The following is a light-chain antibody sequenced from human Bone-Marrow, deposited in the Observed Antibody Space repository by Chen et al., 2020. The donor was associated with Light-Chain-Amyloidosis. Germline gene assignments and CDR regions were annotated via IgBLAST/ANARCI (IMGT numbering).Light chain of an antibody. CDR3: QSADSSGTYEVI. CDR1: DLPTKY. CDR2: RDP. Sequence: SYELTQPPSVSVSPGQTARITCSGDDLPTKYAYWYQQKPGQAPVLVIHRDPERPSGISERFSGYSTGTTDTLTISGGRAEDEADYHCQSADSSGTYEVIFGGGTKLTVL. J-gene: IGLJ2*01. V-gene: IGLV3-25*03.